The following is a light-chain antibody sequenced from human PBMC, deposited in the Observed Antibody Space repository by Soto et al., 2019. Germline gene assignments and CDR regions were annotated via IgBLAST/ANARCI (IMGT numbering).Light chain of an antibody. Sequence: EVVLTQSPGTLSLSPGERATLSCRASQSIPNNYLAWYQQKPGQAPRLLIYGASSRATGIPDRFSGSGSGTDFTLTISRLEPEDFAVYYCHQHHTSFLITFGLGTRLEIK. CDR3: HQHHTSFLIT. J-gene: IGKJ5*01. CDR2: GAS. V-gene: IGKV3-20*01. CDR1: QSIPNNY.